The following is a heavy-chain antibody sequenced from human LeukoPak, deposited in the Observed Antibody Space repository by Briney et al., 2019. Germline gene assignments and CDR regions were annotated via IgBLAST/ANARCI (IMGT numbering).Heavy chain of an antibody. CDR2: MNPNSGNT. V-gene: IGHV1-8*01. CDR1: GYTFTSYD. J-gene: IGHJ3*02. D-gene: IGHD5-12*01. CDR3: ARDRGGYSGYENAFDI. Sequence: ASVKISCKASGYTFTSYDINWVRQATGQGLEWMGWMNPNSGNTGYAQKFQGRVTMTRNTSISTAYMELSSLRSEDTAVYYCARDRGGYSGYENAFDIWGQGTMVTVSS.